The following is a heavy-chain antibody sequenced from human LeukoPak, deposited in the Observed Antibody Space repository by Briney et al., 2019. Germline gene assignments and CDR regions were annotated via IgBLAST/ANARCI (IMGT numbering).Heavy chain of an antibody. CDR3: ASDRGYSSSSNFFDY. Sequence: SQTLSLNCTLPGGSISSYYWSWIRQPPGKGLGWIGYIYYSGSTNYNPSLKSRVTISVDTSKNQFSLKLSSVTAADTAVYYCASDRGYSSSSNFFDYWGQGTLVTVSS. CDR1: GGSISSYY. J-gene: IGHJ4*02. D-gene: IGHD6-6*01. V-gene: IGHV4-59*01. CDR2: IYYSGST.